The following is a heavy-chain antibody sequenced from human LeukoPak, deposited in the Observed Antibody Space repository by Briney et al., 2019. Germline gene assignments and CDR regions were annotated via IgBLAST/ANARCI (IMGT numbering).Heavy chain of an antibody. V-gene: IGHV1-2*02. CDR1: GYTFTGYY. CDR2: INPNSGGT. Sequence: ASVKVSCKASGYTFTGYYMHWVRQAPGQGLEWMGWINPNSGGTNYAQKFQGRVTMTRDTSMSTAYMELSRLRSDDTAVYYCARDGSGWYSYFDYWGQGTLVTVSS. D-gene: IGHD6-19*01. J-gene: IGHJ4*02. CDR3: ARDGSGWYSYFDY.